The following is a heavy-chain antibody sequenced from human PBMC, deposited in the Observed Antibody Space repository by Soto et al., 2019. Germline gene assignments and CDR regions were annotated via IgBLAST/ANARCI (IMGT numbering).Heavy chain of an antibody. Sequence: QVQLVQSGAEVKKPGASVKVSCKASGYTFTSFALHWVRQAPGQRLEWMGWINAGNGYTKYSQRFQGRVTITRDTSASTGYMELSSLRSEDTAVYYCARGTVAAPGDCWGQGTLVTVSS. V-gene: IGHV1-3*01. CDR1: GYTFTSFA. CDR3: ARGTVAAPGDC. D-gene: IGHD2-15*01. J-gene: IGHJ4*02. CDR2: INAGNGYT.